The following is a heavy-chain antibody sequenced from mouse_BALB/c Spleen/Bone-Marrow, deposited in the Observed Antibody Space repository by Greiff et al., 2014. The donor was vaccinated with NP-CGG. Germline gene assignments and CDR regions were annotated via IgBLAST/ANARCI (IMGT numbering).Heavy chain of an antibody. Sequence: EVKLMESGGGLVQPGGSLKLSCAASGFTFSSYGMSWVRQTPDKRLELVATINSNGGSTYYPDSVKGRFTISRDNAKNTLYLQMSSLKSEDTAMYYCARHYDGARWGQGTLVTVSA. CDR2: INSNGGST. J-gene: IGHJ3*01. CDR3: ARHYDGAR. CDR1: GFTFSSYG. D-gene: IGHD1-2*01. V-gene: IGHV5-6-3*01.